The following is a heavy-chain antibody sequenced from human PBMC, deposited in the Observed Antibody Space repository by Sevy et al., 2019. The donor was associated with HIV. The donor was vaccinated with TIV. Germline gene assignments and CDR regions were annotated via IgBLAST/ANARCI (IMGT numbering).Heavy chain of an antibody. D-gene: IGHD3-22*01. J-gene: IGHJ4*02. CDR1: GFIFSNYN. V-gene: IGHV3-21*01. CDR2: ISSSSSYI. Sequence: GGSLRLSCAASGFIFSNYNMNWVRRAPGKGLEWVSSISSSSSYIDYADSEKGRFTISRDNAKNSLYLQMNSLRAEDTAVYYCAAENYYDSTAYRFDYWGQGTLVTVSS. CDR3: AAENYYDSTAYRFDY.